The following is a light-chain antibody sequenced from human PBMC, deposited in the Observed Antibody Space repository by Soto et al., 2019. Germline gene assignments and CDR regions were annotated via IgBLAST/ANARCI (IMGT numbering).Light chain of an antibody. CDR3: QQYGSSPYN. J-gene: IGKJ2*01. V-gene: IGKV3-20*01. CDR1: QSVSSSY. Sequence: EIVLTQSPGTLSLSPGERATLSCRASQSVSSSYLAWYQQKPGQAPRLLIYGASSRATGIPDRFSGRGSGTDFTLTISRLEPEDFAVYYCQQYGSSPYNFGQETKLEIK. CDR2: GAS.